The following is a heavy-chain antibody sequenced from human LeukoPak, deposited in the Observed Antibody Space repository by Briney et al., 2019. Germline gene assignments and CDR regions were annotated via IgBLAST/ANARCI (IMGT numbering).Heavy chain of an antibody. V-gene: IGHV3-23*01. Sequence: GGSLRLSCAASGFTFSSYAMSWVRQAPGKGLEWVSAISGSGGSTYYADSVKGRFTISRDNSKNTLYLQMNSLRAEDTAVYYCARAEERTMVRGPHLDYWGQGTLVTVSS. CDR3: ARAEERTMVRGPHLDY. J-gene: IGHJ4*02. CDR1: GFTFSSYA. CDR2: ISGSGGST. D-gene: IGHD3-10*01.